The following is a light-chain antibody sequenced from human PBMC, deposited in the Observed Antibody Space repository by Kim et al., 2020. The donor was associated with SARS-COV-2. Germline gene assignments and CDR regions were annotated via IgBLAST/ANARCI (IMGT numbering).Light chain of an antibody. CDR1: SSDVGSYKL. V-gene: IGLV2-23*02. CDR2: EVS. CDR3: CSYVV. J-gene: IGLJ2*01. Sequence: VSGSPGQSITISCTGTSSDVGSYKLVSWYQKHPGKAPKLMIYEVSKRPSGVSNRFSGSKSGNTASLTISGLQAEDEADYYCCSYVVFGGGTQLTVL.